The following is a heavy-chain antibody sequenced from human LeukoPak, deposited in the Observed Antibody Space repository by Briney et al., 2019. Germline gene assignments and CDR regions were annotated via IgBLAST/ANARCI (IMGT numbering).Heavy chain of an antibody. CDR1: GFTFSSYA. Sequence: PGGSLRLSCAASGFTFSSYAMSWVRQAPGKGLEWVSAISGSGGSTYYADSVKGRFTISRDNSKNTLYLQMNSLRAEDTAVYYCAKDEKVLLWFGELDYWGQGTLVTVSS. CDR2: ISGSGGST. V-gene: IGHV3-23*01. D-gene: IGHD3-10*01. CDR3: AKDEKVLLWFGELDY. J-gene: IGHJ4*02.